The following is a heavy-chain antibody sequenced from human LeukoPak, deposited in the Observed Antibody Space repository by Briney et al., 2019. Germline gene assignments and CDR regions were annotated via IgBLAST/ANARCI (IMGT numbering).Heavy chain of an antibody. D-gene: IGHD6-13*01. CDR1: GGSISSYY. CDR2: IYSTRST. J-gene: IGHJ4*02. V-gene: IGHV4-4*07. CDR3: ARQIASAGTAGFDF. Sequence: SETLSLTCTVPGGSISSYYWSWIRQPAGKGLEWIGRIYSTRSTNYNPSLKSRVTMSVDTSKNQFSLRLRSVTAADTAVYYCARQIASAGTAGFDFWGQGALVTVSS.